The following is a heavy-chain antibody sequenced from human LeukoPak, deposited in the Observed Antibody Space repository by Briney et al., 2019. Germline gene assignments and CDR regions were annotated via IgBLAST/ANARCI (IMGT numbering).Heavy chain of an antibody. D-gene: IGHD6-19*01. CDR1: GGSISSSSYY. V-gene: IGHV4-39*01. CDR3: ARHSDSGCYPYFQH. CDR2: LYYSGNT. J-gene: IGHJ1*01. Sequence: SETLSLTCTVSGGSISSSSYYWGWIRQPPGKGLEWIGSLYYSGNTYYNPSLKSRVTMSVDTSKNQFSLNLTSVTAADTAVYYCARHSDSGCYPYFQHWGRGTLVTVSS.